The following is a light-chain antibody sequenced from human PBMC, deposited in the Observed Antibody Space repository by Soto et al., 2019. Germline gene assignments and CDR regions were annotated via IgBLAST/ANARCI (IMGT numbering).Light chain of an antibody. CDR1: QDISNY. V-gene: IGKV1-27*01. J-gene: IGKJ4*01. CDR3: QNYTSAPPLT. CDR2: AAS. Sequence: DIQMTQSPSSLSASVGDRVTITCRASQDISNYLAWYQQKQGKVPNLLIYAASTLQSGVPSRFSGSGSGTDFTLTIISLQPEDVANYYCQNYTSAPPLTFGGGTKLQIK.